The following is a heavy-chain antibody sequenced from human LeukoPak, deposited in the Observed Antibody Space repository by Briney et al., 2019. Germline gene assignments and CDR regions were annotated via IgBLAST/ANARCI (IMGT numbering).Heavy chain of an antibody. CDR2: THYSGHNE. V-gene: IGHV3-30*02. D-gene: IGHD3-3*02. J-gene: IGHJ3*02. CDR1: GFTFSSYG. Sequence: GGSLRLSCTASGFTFSSYGMHWVRQAPGKGLEWVAFTHYSGHNEYYADSVKGRFSISRDNSKNTVYLQMNSLRAEDTAVYYCAKVLSLLEWSSDAFDIWGQGTMVTVSS. CDR3: AKVLSLLEWSSDAFDI.